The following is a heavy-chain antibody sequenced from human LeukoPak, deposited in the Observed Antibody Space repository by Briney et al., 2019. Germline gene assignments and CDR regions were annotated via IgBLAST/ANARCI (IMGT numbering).Heavy chain of an antibody. CDR2: ITGGGERT. D-gene: IGHD6-13*01. J-gene: IGHJ6*02. CDR1: GFTFSEYA. V-gene: IGHV3-23*01. Sequence: GGSLRLSCAASGFTFSEYAMNWVRQAPGKGLEWVSHITGGGERTYFADSVKGRFTMSRDNSKNTLYLQMNSLRAEDTAVYYCAKDKSSWSRVGYYYGMDVWGQGTTVTVSS. CDR3: AKDKSSWSRVGYYYGMDV.